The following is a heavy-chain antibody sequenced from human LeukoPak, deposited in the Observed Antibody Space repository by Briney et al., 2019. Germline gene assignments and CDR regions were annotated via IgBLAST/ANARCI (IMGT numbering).Heavy chain of an antibody. Sequence: ASVKVSCKASGYTFTSYYMHWVRQAPGQGLEWMGIINPSGGSTSYAQKFQGRVTMTRDTSTSTVYMELSSLRSEGTAVYYCARGGEYDFWSGSKDYYYMDVWGKGATVTVSS. CDR2: INPSGGST. J-gene: IGHJ6*03. V-gene: IGHV1-46*03. D-gene: IGHD3-3*01. CDR3: ARGGEYDFWSGSKDYYYMDV. CDR1: GYTFTSYY.